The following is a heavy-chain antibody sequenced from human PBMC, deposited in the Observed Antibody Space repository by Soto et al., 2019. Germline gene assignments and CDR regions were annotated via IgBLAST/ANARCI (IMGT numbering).Heavy chain of an antibody. CDR2: IIPIFGTA. CDR1: GYTFTSYA. D-gene: IGHD3-9*01. J-gene: IGHJ4*02. V-gene: IGHV1-69*13. CDR3: ARDILTGYYNNYFDY. Sequence: ASVKVSCKASGYTFTSYAMHWARQAPGQGLEWMGGIIPIFGTANYAQKFQGRVTITADESTSTAYMELSSLRSEDTAVYYCARDILTGYYNNYFDYWGQGTLVTVSS.